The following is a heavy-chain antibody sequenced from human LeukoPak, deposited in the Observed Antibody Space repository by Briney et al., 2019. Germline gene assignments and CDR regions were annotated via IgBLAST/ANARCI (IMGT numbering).Heavy chain of an antibody. Sequence: GGSLRLSGAASGFTFTTYNMNWVRQAPGKGLEWISYYSALVKGRVTISRDNGKNSLFLQMNSLRAEDTALYYCARGAPYYYDGSGLYYFDYWGQGTLV. CDR1: GFTFTTYN. D-gene: IGHD3-22*01. CDR3: ARGAPYYYDGSGLYYFDY. J-gene: IGHJ4*02. V-gene: IGHV3-21*05.